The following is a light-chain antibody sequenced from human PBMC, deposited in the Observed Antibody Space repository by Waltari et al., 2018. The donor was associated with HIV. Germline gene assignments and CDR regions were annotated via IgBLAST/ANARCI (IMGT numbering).Light chain of an antibody. CDR2: LNRDGSH. J-gene: IGLJ2*01. CDR1: SAHSIYA. V-gene: IGLV4-69*01. Sequence: QLVLTQSPSASASLGASVKLTCTLSSAHSIYAIAWHQQQPEQGPRYLMKLNRDGSHRKGDGIPDRVSGSASGAERYLTISNVQSEDEGTYYCQTWGAGIVVFGGGTRLSVL. CDR3: QTWGAGIVV.